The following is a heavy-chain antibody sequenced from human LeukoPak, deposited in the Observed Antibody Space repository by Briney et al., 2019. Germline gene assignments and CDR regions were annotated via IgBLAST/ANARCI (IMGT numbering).Heavy chain of an antibody. D-gene: IGHD3-22*01. CDR1: GYTLTELS. Sequence: GASVKVSCKVSGYTLTELSMHWVRQAPGKGLEWMGGFDPEDGETIYAQKFQGRVTMTEDTSTDTAYMELSSLTSEDTAVYYCARESSGYQSLNWFDPWGQGTLVTVSS. CDR2: FDPEDGET. V-gene: IGHV1-24*01. J-gene: IGHJ5*02. CDR3: ARESSGYQSLNWFDP.